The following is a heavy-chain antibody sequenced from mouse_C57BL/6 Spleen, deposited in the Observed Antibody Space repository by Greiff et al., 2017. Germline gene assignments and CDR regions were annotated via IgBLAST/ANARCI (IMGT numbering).Heavy chain of an antibody. CDR2: ISPGSGST. V-gene: IGHV1-55*01. Sequence: QVQLQQPGAELVKPGASVKMSCKASGYTFTSYWITWVKQRPGQGLEWIGDISPGSGSTNYNEKFKSKDTLTVAPSSIPAYLQLSSLTSEESAGYYCARFGGYYSFADGGQGGLGTVSA. D-gene: IGHD1-1*01. CDR1: GYTFTSYW. CDR3: ARFGGYYSFAD. J-gene: IGHJ3*01.